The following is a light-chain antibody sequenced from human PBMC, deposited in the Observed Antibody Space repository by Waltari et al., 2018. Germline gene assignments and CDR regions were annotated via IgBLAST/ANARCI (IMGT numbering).Light chain of an antibody. Sequence: EIVLTQSPATLSLSPGERATLSCRACQSVSTDLAGYQQKPGQPPGLLIDDASSRATGIPARFSVSGSGTDFTLTISSLEPEDVAVDYCQRRDRWPPCTFGPGTKVDIK. CDR3: QRRDRWPPCT. J-gene: IGKJ3*01. V-gene: IGKV3-11*01. CDR2: DAS. CDR1: QSVSTD.